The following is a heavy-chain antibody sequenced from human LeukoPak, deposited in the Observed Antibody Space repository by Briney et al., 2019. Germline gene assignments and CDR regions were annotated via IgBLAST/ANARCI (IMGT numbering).Heavy chain of an antibody. CDR2: ISTSSSYI. D-gene: IGHD3-10*01. J-gene: IGHJ4*02. CDR1: GFTFSSYS. CDR3: AKVAKYYYGSETYYFFEH. V-gene: IGHV3-21*01. Sequence: GGSLRLSCAASGFTFSSYSMSWVRQAPGKGLEWVSSISTSSSYIYYADSVKGRFTISRDNAKNSLYLQMNSLRAEDTAVYYCAKVAKYYYGSETYYFFEHWGQGTPVTASS.